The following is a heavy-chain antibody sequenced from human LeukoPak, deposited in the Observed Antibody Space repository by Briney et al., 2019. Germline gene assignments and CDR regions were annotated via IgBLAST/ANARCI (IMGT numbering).Heavy chain of an antibody. Sequence: GSLRLSCTASGFTFNSHGMHWVRQAPGKGLEWVALISYEGSNIKYADSVKGRFTISRDNSKNTLYLQMNSLRAEDTALYYCAKRGFCSGGSCYSFHFDYWGQGTLVTVSS. V-gene: IGHV3-30*18. CDR2: ISYEGSNI. CDR1: GFTFNSHG. D-gene: IGHD2-15*01. CDR3: AKRGFCSGGSCYSFHFDY. J-gene: IGHJ4*02.